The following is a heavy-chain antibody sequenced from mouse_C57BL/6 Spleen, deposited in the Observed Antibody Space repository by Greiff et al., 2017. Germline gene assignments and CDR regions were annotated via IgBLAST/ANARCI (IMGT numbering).Heavy chain of an antibody. CDR3: ERRDSSGYPYYFDY. CDR2: ISSGRCTI. Sequence: VQLTESGGGLVKPGGSLKLSCAASGFTFSDYGMHWVRQAPEKGLEWVAYISSGRCTIYYADTVKGRFTISRDNAKNTLFRQMTSLRSEDTAMYYCERRDSSGYPYYFDYWGKGTTLTVSS. V-gene: IGHV5-17*01. J-gene: IGHJ2*01. CDR1: GFTFSDYG. D-gene: IGHD3-2*02.